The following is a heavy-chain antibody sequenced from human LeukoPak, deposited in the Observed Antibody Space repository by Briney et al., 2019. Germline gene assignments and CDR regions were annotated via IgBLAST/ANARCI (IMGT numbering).Heavy chain of an antibody. CDR3: AILYSTNY. V-gene: IGHV3-23*01. CDR1: GFTFSSYA. J-gene: IGHJ4*02. Sequence: GGSLRLSCAASGFTFSSYAMTWVRQAPGKGLEWVSGISNSGGFTYYADSVKGRLTISRDNSKNTLYLQMNSLRAEDTTLYYCAILYSTNYWGQGTLVTVSS. CDR2: ISNSGGFT. D-gene: IGHD6-13*01.